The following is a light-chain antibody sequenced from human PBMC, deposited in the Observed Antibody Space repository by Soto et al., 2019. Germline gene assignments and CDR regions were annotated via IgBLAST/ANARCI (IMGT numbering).Light chain of an antibody. J-gene: IGLJ1*01. CDR3: SSYISSSTPHV. Sequence: QSVLTQPASVSGSPGQSITISCSGTNSDVGGSNYVSWYQQYPGKAPKLMIYDVSNRPSGVSNRFSGSKSGNTAPLTISGLQAEDEADYYCSSYISSSTPHVFGTGTKVTVL. CDR1: NSDVGGSNY. CDR2: DVS. V-gene: IGLV2-14*01.